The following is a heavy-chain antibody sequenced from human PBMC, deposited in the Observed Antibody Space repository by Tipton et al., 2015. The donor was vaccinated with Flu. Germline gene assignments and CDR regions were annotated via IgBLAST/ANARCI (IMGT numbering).Heavy chain of an antibody. CDR2: IKPTSGGT. CDR3: ARDHPDSNGHPDY. V-gene: IGHV1-2*06. J-gene: IGHJ4*02. D-gene: IGHD3-22*01. Sequence: QLVQSGAEVKKPGASVKVSCKTSGYTFTGHYIHWVRQAPGQGLEWMGRIKPTSGGTNYAQKFQGRVTMTRDTSILTAYMEVSRLTFDDTAVYYGARDHPDSNGHPDYWGQGTLVTVSS. CDR1: GYTFTGHY.